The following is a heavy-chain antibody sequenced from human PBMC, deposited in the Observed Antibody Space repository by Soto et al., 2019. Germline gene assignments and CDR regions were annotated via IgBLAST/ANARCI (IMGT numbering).Heavy chain of an antibody. J-gene: IGHJ3*02. Sequence: GGSLRLSCAATGFTFSTYGLHWVRQAPGKGLEWVAVISDDGSKKYYADSVKGRFTISRDNSKNMVYLQMNSLRAEDTAVYYCGKDQIHAFDIWGQGTMVTVSS. V-gene: IGHV3-30*18. CDR3: GKDQIHAFDI. CDR2: ISDDGSKK. CDR1: GFTFSTYG.